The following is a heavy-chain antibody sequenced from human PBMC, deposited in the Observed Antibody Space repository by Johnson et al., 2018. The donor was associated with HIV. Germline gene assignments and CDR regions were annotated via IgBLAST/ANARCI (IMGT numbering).Heavy chain of an antibody. CDR3: ARVAYYDSSGYLGVYAFDI. CDR1: GFTFSSND. J-gene: IGHJ3*02. Sequence: VQLVESGGGLVQPGGSLRLSCAASGFTFSSNDMHWVRQAPGKGLEWVSLISDGTGRTNYADSVKGRFTISRDNAKNSLYLHMNSLRAEDTAVYYCARVAYYDSSGYLGVYAFDIWGQGTMVTVS. D-gene: IGHD3-22*01. V-gene: IGHV3-48*04. CDR2: ISDGTGRT.